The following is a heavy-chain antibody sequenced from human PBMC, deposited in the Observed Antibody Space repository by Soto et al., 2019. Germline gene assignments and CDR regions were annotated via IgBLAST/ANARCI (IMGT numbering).Heavy chain of an antibody. CDR1: GGSISSGDYY. CDR2: IYYSGST. CDR3: ARVLGSCTNGVCYAFDY. Sequence: QVQLQESGPGLVKPSQTLSLTCTVSGGSISSGDYYWSWIRQPPGKGREWIVYIYYSGSTYYNPSLKSRVTIPVDTSKNQFSQKLSSVTAADTAVYYCARVLGSCTNGVCYAFDYWGQGTLVTVSS. D-gene: IGHD2-8*01. V-gene: IGHV4-30-4*01. J-gene: IGHJ4*02.